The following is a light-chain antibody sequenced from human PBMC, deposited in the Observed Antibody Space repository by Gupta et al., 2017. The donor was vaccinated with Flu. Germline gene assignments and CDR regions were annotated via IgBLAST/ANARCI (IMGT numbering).Light chain of an antibody. J-gene: IGKJ3*01. CDR3: QQYRSAPPT. CDR1: QSVLYSSNNKNY. Sequence: SCKSSQSVLYSSNNKNYLAWYQQKPGQPPKLLIYWASTRESGVPDRFSGSGSGTDFTLTISSLQAEDVAVYYCQQYRSAPPTFGPGTKVDI. V-gene: IGKV4-1*01. CDR2: WAS.